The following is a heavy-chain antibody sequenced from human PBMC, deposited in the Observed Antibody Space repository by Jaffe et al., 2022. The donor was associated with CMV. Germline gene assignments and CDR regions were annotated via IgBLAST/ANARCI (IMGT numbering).Heavy chain of an antibody. Sequence: QVQLQQWGAGLLKPSETLSLTCAVYGGSFSGYYWSWIRQPPGKGLEWIGEINHSGSTNYNPSLKSRVTISVDTSKNQFSLKLSSVTAADTAVYYCARGPPTIYSSSWYYFDYWGQGTLVTVSS. J-gene: IGHJ4*02. D-gene: IGHD6-13*01. V-gene: IGHV4-34*01. CDR1: GGSFSGYY. CDR2: INHSGST. CDR3: ARGPPTIYSSSWYYFDY.